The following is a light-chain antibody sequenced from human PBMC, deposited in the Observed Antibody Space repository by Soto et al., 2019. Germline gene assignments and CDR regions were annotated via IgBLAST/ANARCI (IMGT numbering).Light chain of an antibody. Sequence: QSALTQPRSVSPSPGQSVTISCTGSSSDVGGYNYVSLYQHHPGKAPKVVIYDVSQRPSGVPDRFSGSKSGNTASLTISGLQAEDEADYYCCSYAGSYTFVFGSGTKVTVL. V-gene: IGLV2-11*01. J-gene: IGLJ1*01. CDR3: CSYAGSYTFV. CDR2: DVS. CDR1: SSDVGGYNY.